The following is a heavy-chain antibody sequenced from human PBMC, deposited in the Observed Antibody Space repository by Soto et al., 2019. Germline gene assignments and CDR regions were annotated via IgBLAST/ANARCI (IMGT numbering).Heavy chain of an antibody. CDR3: ARTVGATTNRNIWFDP. CDR1: GYSFTSYG. V-gene: IGHV1-18*01. J-gene: IGHJ5*02. Sequence: ASVKVSCKASGYSFTSYGISWVRQAPGQGLEWMGWISAYNGNTNYAQKLQGRVTMTTDTSTSTAYMELRSLRSDDTAVYYCARTVGATTNRNIWFDPCGQGTLVTVSS. CDR2: ISAYNGNT. D-gene: IGHD1-26*01.